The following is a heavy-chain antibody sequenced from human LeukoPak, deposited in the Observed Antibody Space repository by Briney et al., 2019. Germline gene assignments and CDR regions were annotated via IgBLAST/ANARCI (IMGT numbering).Heavy chain of an antibody. D-gene: IGHD6-6*01. J-gene: IGHJ3*02. CDR1: GGSISGYY. V-gene: IGHV4-59*08. CDR2: IYYSGST. CDR3: AREYSSSSGRRAFDI. Sequence: SATLSLTCTVSGGSISGYYWSWIRQPPGKGLEWIGYIYYSGSTNYNPSLKSRLTISIDTSENQFSPKLSSVTAADTAVYYCAREYSSSSGRRAFDIWGQGTMVTVSS.